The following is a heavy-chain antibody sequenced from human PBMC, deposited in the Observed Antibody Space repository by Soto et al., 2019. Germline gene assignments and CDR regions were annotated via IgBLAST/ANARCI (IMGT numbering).Heavy chain of an antibody. J-gene: IGHJ4*02. V-gene: IGHV1-18*01. CDR3: ARDVPQYYYDSSGYYLDY. D-gene: IGHD3-22*01. Sequence: RASVKVSCKASGYTFTSYGISWVRQAPGQGLEWMGWISAYNGNTNYAQKLQGRVTMTTDTSTSTAYMELRSLRSDDTAVYYCARDVPQYYYDSSGYYLDYWGQGTLVTVSS. CDR1: GYTFTSYG. CDR2: ISAYNGNT.